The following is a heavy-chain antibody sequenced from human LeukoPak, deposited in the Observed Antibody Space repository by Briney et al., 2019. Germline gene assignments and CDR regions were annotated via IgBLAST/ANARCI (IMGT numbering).Heavy chain of an antibody. CDR1: GFTFSSYA. CDR3: ARGGGRNTTMVWAFDY. V-gene: IGHV3-64*02. J-gene: IGHJ4*02. D-gene: IGHD5-18*01. Sequence: GGSLRLSCAASGFTFSSYAMRWVRQAPGKGLEYVSGISTNGGSTYYADSVKGRFTISRDNSKNTLFLQMGSLRAEDMAVYYCARGGGRNTTMVWAFDYWGQGTLVTVSS. CDR2: ISTNGGST.